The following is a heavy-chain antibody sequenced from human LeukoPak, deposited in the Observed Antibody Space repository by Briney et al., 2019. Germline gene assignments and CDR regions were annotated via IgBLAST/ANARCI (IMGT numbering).Heavy chain of an antibody. CDR2: ISSSGSTI. CDR3: ARDATMTTVIPFDY. V-gene: IGHV3-48*03. D-gene: IGHD4-17*01. CDR1: GFTFSSYE. J-gene: IGHJ4*02. Sequence: GGSLRLSCAASGFTFSSYEMNWVRQAPGKGLEWVSYISSSGSTIYYADSVKGRFTISRDNAKNSLYLQMNSLRAEDTAVYYCARDATMTTVIPFDYWGQGILVTVSS.